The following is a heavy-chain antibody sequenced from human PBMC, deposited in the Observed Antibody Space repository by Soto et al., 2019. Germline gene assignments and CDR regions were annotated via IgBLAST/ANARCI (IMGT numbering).Heavy chain of an antibody. D-gene: IGHD6-6*01. V-gene: IGHV1-18*01. CDR1: GYTFTSYG. CDR3: ARAILIAARGVDWFDP. CDR2: ISAYNGNT. J-gene: IGHJ5*02. Sequence: QVPLVQSGAEVKKPGASVKVSCKASGYTFTSYGISWVRQAPGQGLEWMGWISAYNGNTNYAQKLQGRVTMTTDTSTSTAYMELRSLRSDDTDVYYCARAILIAARGVDWFDPWGQGTLVTVSS.